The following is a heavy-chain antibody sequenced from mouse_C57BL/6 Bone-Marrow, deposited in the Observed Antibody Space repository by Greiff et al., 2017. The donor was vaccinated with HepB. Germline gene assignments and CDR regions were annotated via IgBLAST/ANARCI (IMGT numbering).Heavy chain of an antibody. CDR1: GYTFTSYW. V-gene: IGHV1-64*01. CDR2: IHPNSGST. D-gene: IGHD1-1*01. J-gene: IGHJ3*01. CDR3: ARSGFYYYGSSPWFAY. Sequence: QVQLQQPGAELVKPGASVKLSCKASGYTFTSYWMHWVKQRPGQGLEWIGMIHPNSGSTNYNEKFKSKATLTVDKSSSTAYMQLSSLTSEDSAVYYCARSGFYYYGSSPWFAYWGQGTLVTVSA.